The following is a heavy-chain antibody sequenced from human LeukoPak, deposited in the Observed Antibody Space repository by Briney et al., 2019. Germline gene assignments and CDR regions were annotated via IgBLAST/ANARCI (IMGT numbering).Heavy chain of an antibody. V-gene: IGHV3-23*01. CDR2: ISDSGGRT. CDR1: GFPFSNYA. Sequence: GGSLRLSCAASGFPFSNYAMTRVRQAPGKGLERVSGISDSGGRTYYADSVKGRFTISRDNSKNMLYLQMNSLRVEDTALYYCAKGLGTSGYHDYWGQGTLVTVSS. D-gene: IGHD3-22*01. J-gene: IGHJ4*02. CDR3: AKGLGTSGYHDY.